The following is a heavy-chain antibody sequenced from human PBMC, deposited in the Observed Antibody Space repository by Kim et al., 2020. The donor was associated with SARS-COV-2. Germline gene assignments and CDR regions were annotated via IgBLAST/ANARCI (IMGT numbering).Heavy chain of an antibody. CDR2: IYYSGST. V-gene: IGHV4-31*03. CDR1: GGSISSGGYY. Sequence: SETLSLTCTVSGGSISSGGYYWSWIRQHPGKGLEWIGYIYYSGSTYYNPSLKSRVTISVDTSKNQFSLKLSSVTAADTAVYYCARGVWGASNRYSSSWYVSDYWGQGTLVTVSS. J-gene: IGHJ4*02. D-gene: IGHD6-13*01. CDR3: ARGVWGASNRYSSSWYVSDY.